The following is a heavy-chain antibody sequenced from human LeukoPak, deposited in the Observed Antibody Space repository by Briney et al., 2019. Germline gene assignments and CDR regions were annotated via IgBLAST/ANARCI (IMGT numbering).Heavy chain of an antibody. D-gene: IGHD1-26*01. Sequence: GGSLRLSCLASGFTVSSNYMSWVRQPAGKGLEWVSVIYSGGSTYYADSVKGGFTIPRDHSKNTLYLQLKSLKAEGRPVYYLAGRPGRYSGSYYYYYGMDVWGQGTTVTVSS. J-gene: IGHJ6*02. CDR1: GFTVSSNY. V-gene: IGHV3-66*01. CDR2: IYSGGST. CDR3: AGRPGRYSGSYYYYYGMDV.